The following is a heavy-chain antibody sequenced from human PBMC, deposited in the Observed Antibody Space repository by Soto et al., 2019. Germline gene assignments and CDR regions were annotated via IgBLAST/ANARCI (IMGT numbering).Heavy chain of an antibody. Sequence: QVQLVQSGAEVKKPGASVKVSCKASGYTFTGYYMHWVRQAPGQGLEWMGWINPNSGGTNYAQKFQGWVTMTRDTSISTAYMELSRLRSDDTAVYYCARGYCSGGSCYPFDYWGQGTLVTVSS. CDR2: INPNSGGT. J-gene: IGHJ4*02. V-gene: IGHV1-2*04. CDR3: ARGYCSGGSCYPFDY. D-gene: IGHD2-15*01. CDR1: GYTFTGYY.